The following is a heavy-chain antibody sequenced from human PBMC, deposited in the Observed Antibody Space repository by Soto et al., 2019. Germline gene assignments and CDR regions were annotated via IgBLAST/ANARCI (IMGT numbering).Heavy chain of an antibody. CDR2: IWYDGSNK. CDR3: ARDGYCSGGSCSLSYYYYGMDV. Sequence: GGSLRLSCAASGFTFSSYGMHWVRQAPGKGLEWVAVIWYDGSNKYYADSVKGRFTISRDNSKNTLYLQMNSLGAEDTAVYYCARDGYCSGGSCSLSYYYYGMDVWGQGTTVTVSS. CDR1: GFTFSSYG. V-gene: IGHV3-33*01. D-gene: IGHD2-15*01. J-gene: IGHJ6*02.